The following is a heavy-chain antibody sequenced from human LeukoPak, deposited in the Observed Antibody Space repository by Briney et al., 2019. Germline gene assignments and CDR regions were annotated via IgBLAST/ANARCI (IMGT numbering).Heavy chain of an antibody. Sequence: SVKVSCKASGGTFSSYAISWVRQAPGQGLEWMGGIIPILGTANYAQKFQGRVTITADESTSTAYMELSSLRSEDTAVYYCARIVTHDYGDLDYWGQGTLVTVSS. D-gene: IGHD4-17*01. J-gene: IGHJ4*02. V-gene: IGHV1-69*01. CDR3: ARIVTHDYGDLDY. CDR2: IIPILGTA. CDR1: GGTFSSYA.